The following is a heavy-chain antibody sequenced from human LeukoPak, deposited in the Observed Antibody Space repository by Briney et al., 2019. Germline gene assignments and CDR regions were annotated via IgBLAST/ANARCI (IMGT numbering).Heavy chain of an antibody. CDR2: IYFGGST. Sequence: SETLSLTCTASGVSISGYYWSWIRQSPGKGLEWIGYIYFGGSTHYNPSLKSRVTMSADTSKNQFSLKLSSMTAADTAVYYCARVSSVGSYWSDFEYWGPGTLVTVSS. CDR1: GVSISGYY. V-gene: IGHV4-59*01. D-gene: IGHD1-26*01. J-gene: IGHJ4*02. CDR3: ARVSSVGSYWSDFEY.